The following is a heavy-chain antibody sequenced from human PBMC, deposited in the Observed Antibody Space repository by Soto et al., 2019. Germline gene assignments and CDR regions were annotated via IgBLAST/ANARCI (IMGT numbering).Heavy chain of an antibody. CDR3: ARDLKYPMFDP. D-gene: IGHD2-2*02. Sequence: GGSLRLSCAASGFTSSSYAMHWVRQAPGKGLEWVAVISYDGSNKYYADSVKGRFTISRDNAKNSLYLQMNSLRAEDTAVYYCARDLKYPMFDPWGQGTLVTAPQ. J-gene: IGHJ5*02. CDR1: GFTSSSYA. CDR2: ISYDGSNK. V-gene: IGHV3-30-3*01.